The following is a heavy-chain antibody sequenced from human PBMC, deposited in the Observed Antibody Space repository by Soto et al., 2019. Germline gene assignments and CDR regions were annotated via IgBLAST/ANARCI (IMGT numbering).Heavy chain of an antibody. V-gene: IGHV3-48*02. D-gene: IGHD3-9*01. CDR1: GFIFNTYT. CDR2: ISSSGSNI. J-gene: IGHJ4*02. Sequence: EVTLVESGGGLVQPGGSLRLSCAASGFIFNTYTMNWVRQAPGKGLEWVASISSSGSNIHYTDSVKGRFTISRDNAKNSLYLQMNNLGDEDTAVYYCGRSFDWSEHFDYWGQGTLVTVSS. CDR3: GRSFDWSEHFDY.